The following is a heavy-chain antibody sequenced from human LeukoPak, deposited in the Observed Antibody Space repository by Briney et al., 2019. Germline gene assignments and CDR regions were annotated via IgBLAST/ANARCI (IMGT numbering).Heavy chain of an antibody. V-gene: IGHV3-33*01. CDR2: IWFDGSQT. Sequence: GGSLRLSCVASGFTFNSHGMHWVRQAPGKGLEWVGVIWFDGSQTYYADSVKGRFTISRDDSKNTLFLQMNSLRGDDTAVYFCAREATYYYRDFWGQGTLVTVSS. CDR1: GFTFNSHG. D-gene: IGHD3-10*01. J-gene: IGHJ4*02. CDR3: AREATYYYRDF.